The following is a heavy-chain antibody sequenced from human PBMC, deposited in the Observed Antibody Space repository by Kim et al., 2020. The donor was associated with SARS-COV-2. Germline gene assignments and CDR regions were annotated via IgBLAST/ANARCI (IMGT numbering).Heavy chain of an antibody. J-gene: IGHJ6*02. V-gene: IGHV3-33*03. Sequence: YSAGALKGRFTLSRDNAKNTVYLQMTTLRAGDTAVYYCAGDPGPPNGMDGWGQGTTVTVSS. CDR3: AGDPGPPNGMDG.